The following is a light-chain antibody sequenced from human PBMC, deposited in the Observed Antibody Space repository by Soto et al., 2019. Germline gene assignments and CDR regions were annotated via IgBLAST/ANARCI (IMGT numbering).Light chain of an antibody. V-gene: IGKV1-39*01. CDR3: QQISSAPLT. Sequence: DIQMTPSPSSLSASVGDRVTITCRASQSITTYLNWYRQKPGKAPKLLIYAASSLQSWVPSRFRGSGSETEFTLSISSLQPEDFATYFCQQISSAPLTFGGGTKVEIK. CDR1: QSITTY. CDR2: AAS. J-gene: IGKJ4*01.